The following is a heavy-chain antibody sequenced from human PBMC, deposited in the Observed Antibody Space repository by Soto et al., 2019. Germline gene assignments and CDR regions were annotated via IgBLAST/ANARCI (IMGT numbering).Heavy chain of an antibody. D-gene: IGHD6-19*01. CDR2: ISGSGGST. Sequence: PGGSKRLSCAAAGFNFISYAMSWVRKATGKGLEWVSAISGSGGSTYYADSVKGRFTISRDNSKNTLYLQMNSLRAEDTAVYYCAKDLAVAGRGRWYYFDYWGQGTLVTVSS. CDR1: GFNFISYA. CDR3: AKDLAVAGRGRWYYFDY. V-gene: IGHV3-23*01. J-gene: IGHJ4*02.